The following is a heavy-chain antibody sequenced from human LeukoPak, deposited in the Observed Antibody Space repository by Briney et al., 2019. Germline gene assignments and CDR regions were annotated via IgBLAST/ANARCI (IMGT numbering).Heavy chain of an antibody. V-gene: IGHV4-59*01. CDR2: IYYSGST. J-gene: IGHJ6*03. Sequence: SETLSLTCTVSGGSISSYYWSWIRQPPGKGLEWIGYIYYSGSTNYNPSLKSRVTISVDMSKNQFSLKLSSVTAADTAVYYCARGKRYYYDSSGYYYGYYYMDVWGKGTTVTVSS. CDR1: GGSISSYY. CDR3: ARGKRYYYDSSGYYYGYYYMDV. D-gene: IGHD3-22*01.